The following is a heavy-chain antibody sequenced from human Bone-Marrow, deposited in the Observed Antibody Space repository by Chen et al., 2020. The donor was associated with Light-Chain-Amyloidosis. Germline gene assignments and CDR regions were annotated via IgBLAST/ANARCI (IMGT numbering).Heavy chain of an antibody. CDR2: IYPDDSDA. V-gene: IGHV5-51*01. D-gene: IGHD2-21*01. CDR1: GYTFPNYW. J-gene: IGHJ4*02. Sequence: EVXXXXSGPEVKKPGESLKISCKGSGYTFPNYWIGWVRQMPGKGLEWMGVIYPDDSDARXXXXXEXXVTXSXXXXXXXXXXXXXXXXASXXXMYYCARRRDGYNFDYWGQGTLVTVSS. CDR3: ARRRDGYNFDY.